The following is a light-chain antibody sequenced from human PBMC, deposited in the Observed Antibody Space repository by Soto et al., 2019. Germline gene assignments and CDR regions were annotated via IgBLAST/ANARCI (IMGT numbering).Light chain of an antibody. CDR3: SSYTSFKTLV. Sequence: QSALTQPASVSESPGQSITISCTGSSSDVGGYKYVSWYQQHPGKPPKLLIYDVTNRPSGVSNRFSGSKSGYTASLTISGLQSEDEADYYCSSYTSFKTLVFGTGTKLTVL. V-gene: IGLV2-14*01. CDR1: SSDVGGYKY. J-gene: IGLJ1*01. CDR2: DVT.